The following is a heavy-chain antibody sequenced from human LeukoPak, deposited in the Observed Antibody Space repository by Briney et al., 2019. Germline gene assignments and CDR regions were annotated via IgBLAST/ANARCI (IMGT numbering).Heavy chain of an antibody. Sequence: SVKVSCKASGGTFSSYAISWVRQAPGQGLEWMGRIIPILGIANYVQKFQGRVTITADKSTSTAYMELSSLRSEDTAVYYCARDKIVDTAMGYGMDVWGQGTTVTVSS. D-gene: IGHD5-18*01. CDR3: ARDKIVDTAMGYGMDV. CDR1: GGTFSSYA. J-gene: IGHJ6*02. CDR2: IIPILGIA. V-gene: IGHV1-69*04.